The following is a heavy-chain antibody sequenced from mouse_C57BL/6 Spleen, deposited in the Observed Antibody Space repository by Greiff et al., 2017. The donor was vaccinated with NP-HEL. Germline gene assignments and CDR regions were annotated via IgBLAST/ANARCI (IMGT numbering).Heavy chain of an antibody. CDR1: GYTFTDYY. CDR3: ARTYYYGSSYFAY. Sequence: QVQLKQSGAELVRPGASVKLSCKASGYTFTDYYINWVKQRPGQGLEWIARIYPGSGNTYYNEKFKGKATLTAEKSSSTAYMQLSRLTSEDSAVYFCARTYYYGSSYFAYWGQGTLVTVSA. CDR2: IYPGSGNT. D-gene: IGHD1-1*01. V-gene: IGHV1-76*01. J-gene: IGHJ3*01.